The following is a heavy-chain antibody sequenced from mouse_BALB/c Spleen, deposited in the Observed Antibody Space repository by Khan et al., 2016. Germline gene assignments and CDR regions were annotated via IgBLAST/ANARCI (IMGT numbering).Heavy chain of an antibody. CDR2: ISSGSSAF. CDR1: GFTFSSFG. CDR3: GNEDY. J-gene: IGHJ2*01. Sequence: EVELVESGGGLVQPGGSRKLSCAASGFTFSSFGMHSVRHTPEQGLEWVAFISSGSSAFYYADTVQGRFTISRDNPKHTLFLQMTSLRSEDTAMYYCGNEDYWGQGTTLTVSS. V-gene: IGHV5-17*02.